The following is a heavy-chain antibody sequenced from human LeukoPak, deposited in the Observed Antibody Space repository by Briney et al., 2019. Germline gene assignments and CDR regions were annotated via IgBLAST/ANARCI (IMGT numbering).Heavy chain of an antibody. V-gene: IGHV1-18*01. J-gene: IGHJ4*02. Sequence: GASVKVSCKASGCTFTSYGISWVRQAPGQGLEWMGWISAYNGNTNYAQKLQGRVTMTTDTSTSTAYMELRSLRSDDTAVYYCARGTAAPTPYYFDYWGQGTLVTVSS. CDR1: GCTFTSYG. D-gene: IGHD6-13*01. CDR2: ISAYNGNT. CDR3: ARGTAAPTPYYFDY.